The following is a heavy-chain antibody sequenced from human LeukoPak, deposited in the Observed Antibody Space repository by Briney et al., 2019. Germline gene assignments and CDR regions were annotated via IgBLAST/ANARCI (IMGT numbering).Heavy chain of an antibody. Sequence: SETLSLACTVSGGSISSYYWSWIRQPPGKGLEWIGYIYYSGSTNYNPSLKSRVTISVDTSKNQFSLKLSSVTAADTAVYYCARGLLDGYTHPAAFDIWGQGTMVTVSS. D-gene: IGHD5-24*01. CDR3: ARGLLDGYTHPAAFDI. CDR1: GGSISSYY. CDR2: IYYSGST. V-gene: IGHV4-59*01. J-gene: IGHJ3*02.